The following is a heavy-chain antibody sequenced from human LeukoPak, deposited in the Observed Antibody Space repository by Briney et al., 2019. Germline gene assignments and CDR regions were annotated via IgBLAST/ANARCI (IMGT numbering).Heavy chain of an antibody. CDR2: INPYSGDT. D-gene: IGHD2-21*01. J-gene: IGHJ3*01. Sequence: VASVKVSCKASGYTFTSYAMNWVRQAPGQGLEWMGWINPYSGDTVFAQQFHGRVTMSRDTSITTAYMELSRLTYDDTAVYYCARWDHTVVDTFDVWGPGTMVTVSS. CDR3: ARWDHTVVDTFDV. V-gene: IGHV1-2*02. CDR1: GYTFTSYA.